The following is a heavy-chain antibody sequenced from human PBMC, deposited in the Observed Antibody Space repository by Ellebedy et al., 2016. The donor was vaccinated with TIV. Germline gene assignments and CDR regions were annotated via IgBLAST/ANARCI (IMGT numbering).Heavy chain of an antibody. CDR1: GFTFNSYG. D-gene: IGHD3-16*02. J-gene: IGHJ4*02. Sequence: GESLKISCAASGFTFNSYGMHWVRQAPGKGLEWVAVISYDGSNKYYADSVKGRFTISRDISKNTLYLQMNSLRAEDTAVYFLGKDGGSGVWGSYRYYDYWGQGTLVTVSS. V-gene: IGHV3-30*18. CDR2: ISYDGSNK. CDR3: GKDGGSGVWGSYRYYDY.